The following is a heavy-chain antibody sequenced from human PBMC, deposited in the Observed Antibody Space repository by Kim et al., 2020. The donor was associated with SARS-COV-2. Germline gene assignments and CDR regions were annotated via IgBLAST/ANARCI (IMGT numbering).Heavy chain of an antibody. CDR1: GFTFSNYW. V-gene: IGHV3-7*03. Sequence: GGSLRLSCEASGFTFSNYWMSWVRQAPGKGPEWVGNIKQDGSEKYYVDSVKGRFTISRDNAKNSLYLQMNSLRADDTAVYYCASTVIWGQGTLVTVSS. CDR3: ASTVI. CDR2: IKQDGSEK. D-gene: IGHD2-21*01. J-gene: IGHJ4*02.